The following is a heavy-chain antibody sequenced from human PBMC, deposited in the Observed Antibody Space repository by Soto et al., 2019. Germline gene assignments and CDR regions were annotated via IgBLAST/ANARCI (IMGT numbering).Heavy chain of an antibody. CDR2: TYSGGDP. CDR3: ARNVPVTALGY. Sequence: EVRLVESGGGLXXPGGSXXLSCAASGVXVXXXYMSXVRQAPGKGLEWVSVTYSGGDPRYADPVKGRFTMSRDSTKNTVYWKMDSLRAEATAVYFCARNVPVTALGYWGKGSLVTVYS. CDR1: GVXVXXXY. V-gene: IGHV3-66*01. J-gene: IGHJ4*02. D-gene: IGHD4-17*01.